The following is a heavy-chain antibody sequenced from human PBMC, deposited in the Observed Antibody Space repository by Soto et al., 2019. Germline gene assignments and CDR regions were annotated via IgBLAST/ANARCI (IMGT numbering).Heavy chain of an antibody. V-gene: IGHV1-18*01. CDR2: ISAYNGNT. Sequence: ASVKVSCKASGYTFTSYGISWVRQAPGQGLEWMGWISAYNGNTNYAQKLQGRVTMTTDTSTSTAYMELRSLRSDDTDVYYCAREADIVVVVASFDYWGQGTLVTVSS. J-gene: IGHJ4*02. CDR3: AREADIVVVVASFDY. CDR1: GYTFTSYG. D-gene: IGHD2-15*01.